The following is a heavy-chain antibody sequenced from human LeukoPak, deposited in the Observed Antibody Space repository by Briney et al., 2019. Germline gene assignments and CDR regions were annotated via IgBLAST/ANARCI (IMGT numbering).Heavy chain of an antibody. Sequence: GGSLRLSCAASGFTFSSYAMSWVRQAPGKGLEWVSGISGSGGSRFYTDSVKGRFTISRDNSKNTLYLQMNSLRAEDTAVYYCARLREWVLPDLFDYWGQGTLVTVSS. J-gene: IGHJ4*02. CDR1: GFTFSSYA. CDR2: ISGSGGSR. V-gene: IGHV3-23*01. CDR3: ARLREWVLPDLFDY. D-gene: IGHD1-26*01.